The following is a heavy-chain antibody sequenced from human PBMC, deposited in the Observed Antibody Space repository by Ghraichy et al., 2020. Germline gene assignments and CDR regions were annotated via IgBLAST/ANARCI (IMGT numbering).Heavy chain of an antibody. CDR2: IYYSGST. V-gene: IGHV4-59*01. CDR1: GGSISSYY. CDR3: ARAYSGSYWNY. J-gene: IGHJ4*02. Sequence: GSLRLSCTVSGGSISSYYWSWIRQPPGKGLEWIGYIYYSGSTNYNPSLKSRVTISVDTSKNQFSLKLSSVTAADTAVYYCARAYSGSYWNYWGQGTLVTVSS. D-gene: IGHD1-26*01.